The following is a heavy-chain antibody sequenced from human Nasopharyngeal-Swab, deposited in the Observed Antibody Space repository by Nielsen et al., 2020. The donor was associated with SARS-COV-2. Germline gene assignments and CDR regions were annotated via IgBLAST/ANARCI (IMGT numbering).Heavy chain of an antibody. CDR1: RYTFTSYG. D-gene: IGHD3-10*01. J-gene: IGHJ6*02. CDR2: ISAYNGNT. Sequence: ASVKVSCKASRYTFTSYGISWVRQAPGQGLEWMGWISAYNGNTNYAQKFQGRVTMTRNTSISTAYMELSSLRSEDTAVYYCARSTMVRGYYYYYGMDVWGQGTTVTVSS. CDR3: ARSTMVRGYYYYYGMDV. V-gene: IGHV1-18*01.